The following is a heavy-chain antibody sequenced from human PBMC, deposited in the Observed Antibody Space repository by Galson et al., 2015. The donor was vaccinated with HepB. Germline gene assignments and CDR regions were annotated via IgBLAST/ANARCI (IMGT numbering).Heavy chain of an antibody. D-gene: IGHD2-15*01. Sequence: SVKVSCKASGYTFTGYYMHWVRQAPGQGLEWMGWINPNSGGTNYAQKFQGRVTMTRDTSISTAYMELSRLRSDDTAVYYCARGAWGAGYQTRHFDYWGQGTQVTVSS. V-gene: IGHV1-2*02. J-gene: IGHJ4*02. CDR1: GYTFTGYY. CDR2: INPNSGGT. CDR3: ARGAWGAGYQTRHFDY.